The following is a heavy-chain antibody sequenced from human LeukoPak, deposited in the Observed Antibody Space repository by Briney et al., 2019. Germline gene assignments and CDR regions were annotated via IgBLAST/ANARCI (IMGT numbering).Heavy chain of an antibody. CDR2: INHSGST. Sequence: SETLSLTCAVYGGSFSGYYWSWIRQPPGKGLEWIGEINHSGSTNYNPSLKSRVTISVDTSKNQFSLKLSSVTAADTAVYYCARGGRDGYNYYYYYYMDVWGKGTTVTVSS. CDR1: GGSFSGYY. D-gene: IGHD5-24*01. CDR3: ARGGRDGYNYYYYYYMDV. J-gene: IGHJ6*03. V-gene: IGHV4-34*01.